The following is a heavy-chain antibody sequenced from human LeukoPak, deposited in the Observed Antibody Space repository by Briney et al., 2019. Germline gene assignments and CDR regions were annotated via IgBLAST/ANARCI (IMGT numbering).Heavy chain of an antibody. CDR3: AKVGSSGWFQAEYFQH. CDR2: ISSSSSTI. Sequence: PGGSLRLSCAASGFTFSSYSMNWVRQAPGKGLEWVSYISSSSSTIYYADSVKGRFTISRDNAKNSLYLQMNSLRAEDTAVYYCAKVGSSGWFQAEYFQHWGQGTLVTVSS. CDR1: GFTFSSYS. D-gene: IGHD6-19*01. J-gene: IGHJ1*01. V-gene: IGHV3-48*01.